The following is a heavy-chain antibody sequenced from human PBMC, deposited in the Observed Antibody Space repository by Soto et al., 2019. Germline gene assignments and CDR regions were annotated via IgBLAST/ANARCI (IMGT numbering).Heavy chain of an antibody. V-gene: IGHV1-69*06. Sequence: QVQLVQSGAEVKKPGSSVKVSCKASGCTFSSYAISWVRQAPGQGREWMGGIIPVFGTANYAQKFQGRVTITADKSTSTAYMEMSSLRSEDTAVYYCERDAWYDSSGYSRPGYYYYGMDVWGQGTTVNVSS. CDR2: IIPVFGTA. CDR3: ERDAWYDSSGYSRPGYYYYGMDV. J-gene: IGHJ6*02. D-gene: IGHD3-22*01. CDR1: GCTFSSYA.